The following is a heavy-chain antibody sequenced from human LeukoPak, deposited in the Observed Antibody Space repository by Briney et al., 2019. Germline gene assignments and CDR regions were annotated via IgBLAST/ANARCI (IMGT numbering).Heavy chain of an antibody. Sequence: SETLSLTCTVSGGSISSSSYYWGWIRQPPGKGLEWVGSIYYSGSTYYNPSLKSRVTISVDTSKNQFSLKLSSVTAADTAVYYCARVTSSTPPVGYYYYYMDVWGKGTTVTISS. CDR3: ARVTSSTPPVGYYYYYMDV. V-gene: IGHV4-39*07. D-gene: IGHD2-2*01. J-gene: IGHJ6*03. CDR2: IYYSGST. CDR1: GGSISSSSYY.